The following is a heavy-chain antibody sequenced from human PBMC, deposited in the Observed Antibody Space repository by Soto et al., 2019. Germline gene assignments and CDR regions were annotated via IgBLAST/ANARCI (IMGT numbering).Heavy chain of an antibody. J-gene: IGHJ5*02. Sequence: VQLVESGGGVVQPGRSLRLSCASSGFTFSNYGMLWVRQAPGKGLERVAVIWSDGSNKYYGDSVTGRLTISRDNSKNTVLLQMDSLRAEDTAVYYCARSAGKGGLAAPIYHWGQGTLVTVSS. V-gene: IGHV3-33*01. CDR1: GFTFSNYG. D-gene: IGHD6-13*01. CDR3: ARSAGKGGLAAPIYH. CDR2: IWSDGSNK.